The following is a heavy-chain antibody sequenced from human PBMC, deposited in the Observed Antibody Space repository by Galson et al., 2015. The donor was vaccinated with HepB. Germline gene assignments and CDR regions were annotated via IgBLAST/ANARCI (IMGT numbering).Heavy chain of an antibody. CDR1: GYTFTNFA. V-gene: IGHV7-4-1*02. CDR2: INTNTGNP. Sequence: SVKVSCKASGYTFTNFAMNWVRQAPGQGLEWMGWINTNTGNPTYAQGFTGRFVFSLDTSVNTAYLQISSLTAEDTAVYFCARDGGYCSRSSCYLGYWGQGTLVTVSS. J-gene: IGHJ4*02. D-gene: IGHD2-2*01. CDR3: ARDGGYCSRSSCYLGY.